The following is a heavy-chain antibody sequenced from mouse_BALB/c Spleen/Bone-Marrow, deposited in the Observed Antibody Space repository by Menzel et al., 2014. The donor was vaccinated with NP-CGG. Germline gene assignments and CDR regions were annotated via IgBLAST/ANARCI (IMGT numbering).Heavy chain of an antibody. CDR3: ARNYRYYFGS. CDR2: INPSNGRT. J-gene: IGHJ2*01. Sequence: QVQLPQPGAELVKPGASVKLSCKASGYTFTSYWMHWVKQRPGQGLEWIGEINPSNGRTNYNEKFKSKATLTVDKSSSTAYMQPSSLTSEDSAVYYCARNYRYYFGSWAQGTTLKVTS. V-gene: IGHV1S81*02. CDR1: GYTFTSYW. D-gene: IGHD2-14*01.